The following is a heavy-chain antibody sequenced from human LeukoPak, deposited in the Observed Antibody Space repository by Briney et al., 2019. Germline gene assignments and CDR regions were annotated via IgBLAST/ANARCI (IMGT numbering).Heavy chain of an antibody. CDR1: GFTFSSYG. CDR2: IRYDGSNK. V-gene: IGHV3-30*02. Sequence: GGSLRLSCAASGFTFSSYGMHWVRQAPGKGLEWVAFIRYDGSNKYYADSVKGRFTISRDNSKNTLYLQMNSLRAEDTAVYYCAKGPVPAAYGGYYFDYWGQGTLVTVSS. CDR3: AKGPVPAAYGGYYFDY. J-gene: IGHJ4*02. D-gene: IGHD2-2*01.